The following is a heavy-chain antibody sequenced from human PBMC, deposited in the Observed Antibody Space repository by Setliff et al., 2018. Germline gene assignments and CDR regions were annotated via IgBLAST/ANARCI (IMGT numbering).Heavy chain of an antibody. CDR1: GGSINRDY. V-gene: IGHV4-59*01. CDR2: IHYSGNT. Sequence: SETLSLTCSVSGGSINRDYWSWIRQPPGKGLEWIGYIHYSGNTNYNPSLKSRVTIPFNTSKNQISLKLSSVTPADAAGYFCARQPSSGAYYDPRPYYFDYWGQGTLVTVSS. J-gene: IGHJ4*02. CDR3: ARQPSSGAYYDPRPYYFDY. D-gene: IGHD3-10*01.